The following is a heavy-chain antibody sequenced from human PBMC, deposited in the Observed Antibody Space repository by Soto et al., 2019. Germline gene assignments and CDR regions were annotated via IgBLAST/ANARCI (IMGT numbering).Heavy chain of an antibody. Sequence: QVQLVESGGGVVQPGRSLRLSCAASGLTFSNYGMHWVREAPGKGLEWVAAVSYDGNDKYYADSVRGRFTISRDNSKNTLYLQMSSLRVEDSAVYYCARGSTDAYPGSRIFDFWGRGTLVTVSA. J-gene: IGHJ4*02. V-gene: IGHV3-30*03. CDR2: VSYDGNDK. D-gene: IGHD3-10*01. CDR1: GLTFSNYG. CDR3: ARGSTDAYPGSRIFDF.